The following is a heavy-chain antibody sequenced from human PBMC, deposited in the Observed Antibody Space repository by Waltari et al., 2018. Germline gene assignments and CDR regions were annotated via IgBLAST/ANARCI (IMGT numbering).Heavy chain of an antibody. D-gene: IGHD2-2*01. J-gene: IGHJ4*02. V-gene: IGHV3-7*04. CDR1: GFTFRDYC. CDR2: IKQDGSEK. Sequence: EVQLVASGGGLVQPGGSLGLFCAASGFTFRDYCMNWGREAPGKGVEWVANIKQDGSEKYYVDSVKGRFTISRDNTKNSLYLQMNSLRAEDTAVYYCARVTRNSPPDYWGQGTLVTVSS. CDR3: ARVTRNSPPDY.